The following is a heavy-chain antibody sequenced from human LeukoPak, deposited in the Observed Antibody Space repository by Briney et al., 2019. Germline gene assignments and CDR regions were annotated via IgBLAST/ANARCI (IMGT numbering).Heavy chain of an antibody. D-gene: IGHD2-15*01. V-gene: IGHV3-33*01. CDR3: ARDASGFDY. J-gene: IGHJ4*02. CDR1: GFIFSNCG. Sequence: PPGRSLRLSCVASGFIFSNCGMHWVRQSPGKGLEWVALMWYDGSEKHYADSVKGRFTISRDSSKNTLYLQMNSLRAEDTAVYYCARDASGFDYWGQGTLVTVPS. CDR2: MWYDGSEK.